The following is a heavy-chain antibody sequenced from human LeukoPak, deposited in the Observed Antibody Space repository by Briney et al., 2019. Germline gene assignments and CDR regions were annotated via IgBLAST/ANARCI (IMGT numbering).Heavy chain of an antibody. Sequence: PGGSLRLSCAASGFTFSSYWMSWVRQAPGKGLEWVANIKQDGSEKYYVDSVKGRFTISRDNAKNSLYLQMNSLRAEDTAVYYCARDQSGIVGALGAFDIWGQGTMVTVSS. CDR1: GFTFSSYW. D-gene: IGHD1-26*01. J-gene: IGHJ3*02. CDR2: IKQDGSEK. V-gene: IGHV3-7*01. CDR3: ARDQSGIVGALGAFDI.